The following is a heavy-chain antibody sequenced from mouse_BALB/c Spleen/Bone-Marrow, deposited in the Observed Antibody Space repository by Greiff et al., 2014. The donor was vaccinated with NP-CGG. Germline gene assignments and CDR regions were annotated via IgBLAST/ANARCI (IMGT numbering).Heavy chain of an antibody. CDR1: GYAFTNYL. V-gene: IGHV1-54*01. D-gene: IGHD2-1*01. J-gene: IGHJ2*01. CDR2: INPGSGGT. CDR3: ARRIYYAMGY. Sequence: QVQLKESGPELVRPGTSVKVSCKASGYAFTNYLMEWIKQRPGQGLEWIGVINPGSGGTNYNEKFKGKATLTADKSSSTAYMQLSSLTSDDSAVYFCARRIYYAMGYWGQGTTLTVPS.